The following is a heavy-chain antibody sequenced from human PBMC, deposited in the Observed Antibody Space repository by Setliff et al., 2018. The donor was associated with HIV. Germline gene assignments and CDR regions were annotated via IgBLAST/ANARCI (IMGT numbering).Heavy chain of an antibody. CDR1: GGSFNDYY. Sequence: SETLSLTCAVYGGSFNDYYWTWIRQPPGKGLEWIGEIDHSGSTKYHASLKSRVTISIDTSKNQISLKLSSVTAADTAVYYCARGFNYYGSGSYLPLGYWGQGTLVTVSS. CDR3: ARGFNYYGSGSYLPLGY. J-gene: IGHJ4*02. CDR2: IDHSGST. D-gene: IGHD3-10*01. V-gene: IGHV4-34*01.